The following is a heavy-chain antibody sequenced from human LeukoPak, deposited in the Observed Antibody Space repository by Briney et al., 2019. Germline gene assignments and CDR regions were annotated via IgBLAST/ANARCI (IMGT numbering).Heavy chain of an antibody. Sequence: GGSLRLSCAASGFTFSSYWIHWVRQAPGKGLVWVSRINSDGSSTNYANSVKGRFTISRDNAKNTLYLQMNSLRAEDTAVYYCASLGDYSNAHWFYPWGQGTLVTVSS. CDR2: INSDGSST. D-gene: IGHD4-11*01. CDR1: GFTFSSYW. CDR3: ASLGDYSNAHWFYP. J-gene: IGHJ5*02. V-gene: IGHV3-74*01.